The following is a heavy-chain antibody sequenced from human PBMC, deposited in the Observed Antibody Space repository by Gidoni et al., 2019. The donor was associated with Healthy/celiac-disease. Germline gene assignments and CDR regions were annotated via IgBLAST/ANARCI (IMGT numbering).Heavy chain of an antibody. V-gene: IGHV3-49*04. CDR3: TRAPAAAVSYYFDY. CDR2: IRSKAYGGTT. CDR1: GFTFGDYA. Sequence: EVQLVESGGGLVQPGRSLRLSCTASGFTFGDYAMSWVRQAPGKGLEWVGFIRSKAYGGTTEYAASVKGRFTISRDDSKSIAYLQMNSLKTEDTAVYYCTRAPAAAVSYYFDYWGQGTLVTVSS. J-gene: IGHJ4*02. D-gene: IGHD6-13*01.